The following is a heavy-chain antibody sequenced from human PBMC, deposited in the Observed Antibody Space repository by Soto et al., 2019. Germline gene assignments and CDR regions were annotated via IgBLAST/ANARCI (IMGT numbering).Heavy chain of an antibody. Sequence: SVKVSCKASGGTFSSYAISWVRQAPGQGLEWMGGIIPIFGTANYAQKFQGRVTITADKSTSTAYMELSSLRSEDTAVYYCARDGDTAMVSPLYNWFDPWGQGTLVTVSS. J-gene: IGHJ5*02. CDR3: ARDGDTAMVSPLYNWFDP. V-gene: IGHV1-69*06. CDR1: GGTFSSYA. D-gene: IGHD5-18*01. CDR2: IIPIFGTA.